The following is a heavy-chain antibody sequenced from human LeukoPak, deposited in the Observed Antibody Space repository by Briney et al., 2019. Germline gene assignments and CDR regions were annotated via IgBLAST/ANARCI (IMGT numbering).Heavy chain of an antibody. Sequence: ASVKVSCKASGYTFTSYDINWVRQATGQGLEWMGWMNPNSGNTGYAQKFQGRVTMTRNTSISTAYMELSSLRSEDTAVYYCAKDRQWLVKDAFDIWGQGTMVTVSS. CDR3: AKDRQWLVKDAFDI. V-gene: IGHV1-8*01. CDR1: GYTFTSYD. CDR2: MNPNSGNT. D-gene: IGHD6-19*01. J-gene: IGHJ3*02.